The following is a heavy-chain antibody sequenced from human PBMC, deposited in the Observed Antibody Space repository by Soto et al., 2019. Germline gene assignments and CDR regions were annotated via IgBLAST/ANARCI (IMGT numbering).Heavy chain of an antibody. D-gene: IGHD6-13*01. J-gene: IGHJ6*02. V-gene: IGHV1-2*04. CDR3: ARSSGNSYYYGMDV. CDR2: INPNSGGT. CDR1: GYTFTGYY. Sequence: ASVKVSCKASGYTFTGYYMHWVRQAPGQGLEWMGWINPNSGGTNYAQKFQGWVTMTRDTSISTAYMELSRLRSDDTAVYYCARSSGNSYYYGMDVWGQGTTVTVSS.